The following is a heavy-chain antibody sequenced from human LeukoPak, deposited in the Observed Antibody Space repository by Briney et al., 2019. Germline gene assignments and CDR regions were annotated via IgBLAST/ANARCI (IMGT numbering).Heavy chain of an antibody. Sequence: ASVKVSCKASGYTFSSYGISWVRQAPGQRLEWMGWISAYNGNTNYAQKFQGRVTMITDTSTSTAYMELRSLRADDTAVYYCARDGFFGSGIVGAFDIWGQGTMVTVSS. J-gene: IGHJ3*02. CDR2: ISAYNGNT. D-gene: IGHD3-10*01. V-gene: IGHV1-18*01. CDR3: ARDGFFGSGIVGAFDI. CDR1: GYTFSSYG.